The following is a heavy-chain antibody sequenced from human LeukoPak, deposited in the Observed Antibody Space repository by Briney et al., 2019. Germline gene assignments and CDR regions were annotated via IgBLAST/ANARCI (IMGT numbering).Heavy chain of an antibody. V-gene: IGHV3-9*01. CDR1: GFTFDDYA. CDR2: ISWNSGSI. CDR3: AKDLKPLRYYYGSGSPLDY. J-gene: IGHJ4*02. D-gene: IGHD3-10*01. Sequence: GGSLRLSCAASGFTFDDYAMHWVRQAPGKGLEWVSGISWNSGSIGYADSVKGRFTISRDNAKNTLYLQMNSLRAEDTAVYYCAKDLKPLRYYYGSGSPLDYWGQGTLVTVSS.